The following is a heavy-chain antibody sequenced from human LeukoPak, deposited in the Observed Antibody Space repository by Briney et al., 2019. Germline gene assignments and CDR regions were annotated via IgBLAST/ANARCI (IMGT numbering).Heavy chain of an antibody. Sequence: GGSLRLSCAASGFTFSSYWMSWVRQAPGKGLEWVANIKQDGSEKYYVDSVKDRFTISRDNAKNSLYLQMNSLRAEDTAVYYCAREVVVVAADSPFDYWGQGTLVTVSS. CDR2: IKQDGSEK. V-gene: IGHV3-7*01. CDR1: GFTFSSYW. J-gene: IGHJ4*02. CDR3: AREVVVVAADSPFDY. D-gene: IGHD2-15*01.